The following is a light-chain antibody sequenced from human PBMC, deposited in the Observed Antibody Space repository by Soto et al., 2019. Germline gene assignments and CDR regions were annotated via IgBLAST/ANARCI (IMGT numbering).Light chain of an antibody. CDR3: SSYAGSNNQV. J-gene: IGLJ1*01. Sequence: QSALTQPPSASGSPGQSVTISCTGTSSDVGGYNYVSWYQQHPGRAPKLMIYEVSKRPSGVPDRFPGSKSGTTASLTVSGLQTEDEADYYCSSYAGSNNQVFGTGTKLTVL. CDR2: EVS. CDR1: SSDVGGYNY. V-gene: IGLV2-8*01.